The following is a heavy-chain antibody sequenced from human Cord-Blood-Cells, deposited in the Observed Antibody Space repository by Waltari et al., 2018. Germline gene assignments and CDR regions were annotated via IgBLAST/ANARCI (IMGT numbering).Heavy chain of an antibody. CDR2: IKPNSGGT. CDR3: ARDPIEIAAAGTGAFDI. CDR1: GYTFTGYY. D-gene: IGHD6-13*01. V-gene: IGHV1-2*02. J-gene: IGHJ3*02. Sequence: QVQLVQSGAEVKKPGASVKVSCKASGYTFTGYYMHWVRQAPGQGLEWMGGIKPNSGGTNYAQKFQGRVTITRDTSISTAYMGLSRLRSDDTAVYYCARDPIEIAAAGTGAFDIWGQGTMVTVSS.